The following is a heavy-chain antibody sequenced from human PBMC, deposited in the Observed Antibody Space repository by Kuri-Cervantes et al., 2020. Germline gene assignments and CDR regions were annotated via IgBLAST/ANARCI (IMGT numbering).Heavy chain of an antibody. CDR3: AKETAATTDY. Sequence: GGSLRLSCAASGFTFSSNAMHWVRQTPGKGLEWVTVISYDGRDTKYADSVKGRFTISRDNSKNTLYLQMSSLRAEDTAVYYCAKETAATTDYWGQGTLVTVSS. CDR1: GFTFSSNA. CDR2: ISYDGRDT. D-gene: IGHD2-15*01. J-gene: IGHJ4*02. V-gene: IGHV3-30*04.